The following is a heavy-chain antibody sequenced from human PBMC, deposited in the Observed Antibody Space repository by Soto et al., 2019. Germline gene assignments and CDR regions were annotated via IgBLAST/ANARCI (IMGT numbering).Heavy chain of an antibody. D-gene: IGHD3-9*01. J-gene: IGHJ6*03. CDR2: ISGSGGST. CDR1: GFTFSSYA. CDR3: AKEEKYYDILTSNYYYYYYMDV. Sequence: HPGGSLRLSCAASGFTFSSYAMSWVRQAPGKGLEWVSAISGSGGSTYYADSVKGRFTISRDNSKNTLYLQMNSLRAEDTAVYYCAKEEKYYDILTSNYYYYYYMDVWGKGTTVTVSS. V-gene: IGHV3-23*01.